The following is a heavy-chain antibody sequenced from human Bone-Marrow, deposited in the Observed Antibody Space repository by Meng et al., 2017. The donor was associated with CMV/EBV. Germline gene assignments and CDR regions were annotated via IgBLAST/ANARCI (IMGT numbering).Heavy chain of an antibody. CDR3: TSGAAFGYYGMDL. CDR1: GGSFSGYY. D-gene: IGHD3-10*01. CDR2: INHSGST. Sequence: SQTLSLTCAVYGGSFSGYYWSWIRQPPGKGLEWIGEINHSGSTNYNPSLKSRVTISVDTSKNQFCLMLYSVTATDTAVYYCTSGAAFGYYGMDLWGQGTTVTVSS. J-gene: IGHJ6*02. V-gene: IGHV4-34*01.